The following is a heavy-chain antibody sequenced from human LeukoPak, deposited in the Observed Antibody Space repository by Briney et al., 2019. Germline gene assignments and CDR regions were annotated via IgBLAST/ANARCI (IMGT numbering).Heavy chain of an antibody. CDR1: GFTFSSYW. D-gene: IGHD3-22*01. J-gene: IGHJ4*02. CDR3: ARQPQYYYDSSAYWNY. V-gene: IGHV3-23*01. Sequence: PGGSLRLSCAASGFTFSSYWMSWVRQAPGMGLRWVSAISGSGGSTYYADSVKGRFTISRDNSKNTLYLQMNSLRAEDTAVYYCARQPQYYYDSSAYWNYWGQGTLVTVSS. CDR2: ISGSGGST.